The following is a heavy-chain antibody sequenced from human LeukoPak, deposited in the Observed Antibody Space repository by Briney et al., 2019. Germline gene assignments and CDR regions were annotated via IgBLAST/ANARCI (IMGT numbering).Heavy chain of an antibody. CDR2: IFSGGST. CDR3: ARNRYYGLDV. V-gene: IGHV3-66*02. CDR1: GFTVNSND. Sequence: GGSLRLSCAASGFTVNSNDMSWVRQAPGKGLEWVSVIFSGGSTYHADSVKSRFTISRDNSKNTLYLQMNSLRVDDTSVYYCARNRYYGLDVWGQGTTVTVSS. J-gene: IGHJ6*02.